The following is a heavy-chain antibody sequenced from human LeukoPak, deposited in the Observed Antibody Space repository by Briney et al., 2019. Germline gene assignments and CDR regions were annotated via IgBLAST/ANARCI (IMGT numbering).Heavy chain of an antibody. CDR3: AKSTTWNPKYDY. Sequence: SETLSLTCAVSGDSVSSSSWSWLRQPPGKGLEWIGNIFYSGSTNYNPSLKSRLTISVDTPKNHFFLELRSVTAADTAVYFCAKSTTWNPKYDYWGQGTLVTVSS. CDR1: GDSVSSSS. V-gene: IGHV4-59*08. D-gene: IGHD2-2*01. CDR2: IFYSGST. J-gene: IGHJ4*02.